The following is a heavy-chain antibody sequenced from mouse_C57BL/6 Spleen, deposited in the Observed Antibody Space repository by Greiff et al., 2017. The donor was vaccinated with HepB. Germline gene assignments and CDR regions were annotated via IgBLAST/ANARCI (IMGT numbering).Heavy chain of an antibody. CDR3: ARHGRYFDY. CDR1: GYTFTEYT. CDR2: VYPGSGSI. J-gene: IGHJ2*01. V-gene: IGHV1-62-2*01. Sequence: VQLQQSGAELVKPGASVKLSCKASGYTFTEYTIHWVKQRSGKGLEWIGWVYPGSGSINYNEKFKAKATLTEDKSSSTVYMELSRLTSEDSAVYFCARHGRYFDYWGQGTTLTVSS.